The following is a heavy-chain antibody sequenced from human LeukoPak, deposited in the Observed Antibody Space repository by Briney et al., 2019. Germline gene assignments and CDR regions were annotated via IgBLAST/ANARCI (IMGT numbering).Heavy chain of an antibody. Sequence: GASVKVSCKASGYTFTSYGISWVRQAPGQGLEWMGWISAYNGNTNYAQKLQGRVTMTTDTSTSTAYMELRSLRSDDTVVYYWARRRYDILTGYYETHTFDYWGQGTLVTVSS. J-gene: IGHJ4*02. V-gene: IGHV1-18*04. CDR1: GYTFTSYG. CDR2: ISAYNGNT. CDR3: ARRRYDILTGYYETHTFDY. D-gene: IGHD3-9*01.